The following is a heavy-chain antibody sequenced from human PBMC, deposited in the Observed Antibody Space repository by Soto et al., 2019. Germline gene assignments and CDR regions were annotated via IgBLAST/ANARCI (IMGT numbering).Heavy chain of an antibody. Sequence: SETLSLTCTVSGASISRGGCYWSWVRQHPGKGLEWIGFIFYTGSTSCNPSLKSRVTMSVDTSKSQFSLKLSSVTAADTAVDYCAKNWNWGSLVHWGQGTLVTSPQ. CDR1: GASISRGGCY. V-gene: IGHV4-31*03. D-gene: IGHD7-27*01. J-gene: IGHJ4*02. CDR3: AKNWNWGSLVH. CDR2: IFYTGST.